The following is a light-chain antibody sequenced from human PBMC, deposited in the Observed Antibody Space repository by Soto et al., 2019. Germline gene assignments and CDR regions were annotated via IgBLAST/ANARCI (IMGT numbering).Light chain of an antibody. CDR1: SSDIGDYNY. CDR2: FVS. CDR3: YSYTNSRMV. J-gene: IGLJ2*01. Sequence: QSALTQPASVSGSPGQSITISCTRTSSDIGDYNYVSWYQHHPGKAPKLMIYFVSSRPSGVSNRFSGSKSGNTASLTISGLQADDEADYYCYSYTNSRMVFGGGTKLTVL. V-gene: IGLV2-14*03.